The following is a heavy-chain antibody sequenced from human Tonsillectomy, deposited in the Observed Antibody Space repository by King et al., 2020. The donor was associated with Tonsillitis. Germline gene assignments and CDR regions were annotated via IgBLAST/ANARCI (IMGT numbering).Heavy chain of an antibody. Sequence: QLVQSGAEVKKPGESLRISCKGSGYTFPTYWFGWVRQFPGKGLVWMGFINPGDSITRYGPSFQGQVTISADKSISTAYLQWSSLKASDTAMYYCARGGGPGPKNLRNWFDPWGQGTLVTVSS. CDR1: GYTFPTYW. CDR2: INPGDSIT. V-gene: IGHV5-51*01. D-gene: IGHD4-17*01. J-gene: IGHJ5*02. CDR3: ARGGGPGPKNLRNWFDP.